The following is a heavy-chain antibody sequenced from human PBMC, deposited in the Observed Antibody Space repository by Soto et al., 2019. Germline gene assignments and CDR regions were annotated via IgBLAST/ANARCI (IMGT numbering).Heavy chain of an antibody. CDR3: ARVLLTYNNYYFDY. Sequence: SETLSLPCTVSGVSISSGGYSWSWIRQPPGKGLEWIGYIYHSGSTYYNPSLKSRVTISVNRSKNQFSLKLTSVTAADTAVYYCARVLLTYNNYYFDYWGQGTLVTSPQ. CDR1: GVSISSGGYS. V-gene: IGHV4-30-2*01. CDR2: IYHSGST. D-gene: IGHD3-9*01. J-gene: IGHJ4*02.